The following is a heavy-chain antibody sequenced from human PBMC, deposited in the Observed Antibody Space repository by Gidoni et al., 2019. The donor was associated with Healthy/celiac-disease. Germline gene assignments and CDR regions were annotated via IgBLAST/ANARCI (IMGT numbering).Heavy chain of an antibody. CDR1: GGSISSSSYY. Sequence: QLQLQESGPGLVQPSETLSLTCTVSGGSISSSSYYWGWIRQPPGKGLEWIGSIYYSGSTYYNPSLKSRVTISVDTSKNQFSLKLSSVTAADTAVYYCARYTAMVEQEYFQHWGQGTLVTVSS. CDR2: IYYSGST. D-gene: IGHD5-18*01. J-gene: IGHJ1*01. V-gene: IGHV4-39*01. CDR3: ARYTAMVEQEYFQH.